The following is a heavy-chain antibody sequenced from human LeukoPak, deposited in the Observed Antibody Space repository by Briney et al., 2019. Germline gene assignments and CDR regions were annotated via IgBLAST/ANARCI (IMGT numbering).Heavy chain of an antibody. CDR3: ARDPTWLQFGNYFDY. Sequence: GGSLRLSCAASGFTFSSYAMHWVRQAPGKGLEWVAVISYDGSNKYYADSVKGRFTISRDNSENTLYLQMNSLRAEDTAVYYCARDPTWLQFGNYFDYWGQGTLVTVSS. V-gene: IGHV3-30-3*01. CDR1: GFTFSSYA. D-gene: IGHD5-24*01. J-gene: IGHJ4*02. CDR2: ISYDGSNK.